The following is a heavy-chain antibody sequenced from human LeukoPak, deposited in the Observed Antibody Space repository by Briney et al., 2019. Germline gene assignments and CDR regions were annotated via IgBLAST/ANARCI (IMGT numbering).Heavy chain of an antibody. CDR3: AKDDAWLQYGN. CDR1: GFIFSSYW. CDR2: ISPNGVIT. D-gene: IGHD5-24*01. J-gene: IGHJ4*02. V-gene: IGHV3-23*01. Sequence: GGSLRLSCAASGFIFSSYWMHWVRHAPGKGLEWVSGISPNGVITYYADSVKGRFTISRDNSKGTVYLQMNSLRPEDTAVYYCAKDDAWLQYGNWGRGTLVTVSS.